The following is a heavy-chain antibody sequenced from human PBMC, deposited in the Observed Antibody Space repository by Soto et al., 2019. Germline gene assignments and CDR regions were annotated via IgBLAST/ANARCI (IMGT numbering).Heavy chain of an antibody. CDR2: IDPSDSYT. D-gene: IGHD1-1*01. V-gene: IGHV5-10-1*01. Sequence: LGESLKISCKGSGYSFTSYWISWVRQMAGKGLEWMGRIDPSDSYTNYSPSFQGHVTISADKSISTAYLQWSSLKASDTAMYYCARHGTTRTDYWDQGTLVTVS. J-gene: IGHJ4*02. CDR3: ARHGTTRTDY. CDR1: GYSFTSYW.